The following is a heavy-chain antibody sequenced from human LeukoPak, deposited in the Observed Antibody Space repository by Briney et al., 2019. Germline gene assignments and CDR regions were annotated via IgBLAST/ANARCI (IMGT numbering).Heavy chain of an antibody. D-gene: IGHD4-17*01. CDR2: IKEDGSEN. J-gene: IGHJ3*02. CDR3: ARYGNNVDNAFDI. Sequence: GGSLRLSCAAFAFTFRSYWMSWVRQAPGKGLEWVANIKEDGSENYYVDSVKGRFTISRDNAENSLYLQMNSLRVEDTALYYCARYGNNVDNAFDIWGQGTMVTVSS. CDR1: AFTFRSYW. V-gene: IGHV3-7*01.